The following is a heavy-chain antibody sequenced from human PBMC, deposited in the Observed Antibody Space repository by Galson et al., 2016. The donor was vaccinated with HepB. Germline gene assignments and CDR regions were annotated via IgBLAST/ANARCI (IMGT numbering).Heavy chain of an antibody. Sequence: LSLTCTVSGVSISSYYWSWIRQSPGKAPEWIGYIYYSGTTNSNPSLKSRVTISVDTAKNQFSLKLSSVTAADTAVYYCTRTRPNTYSICDDWGQGALVTVSS. CDR3: TRTRPNTYSICDD. J-gene: IGHJ4*02. CDR2: IYYSGTT. CDR1: GVSISSYY. V-gene: IGHV4-59*08. D-gene: IGHD2-15*01.